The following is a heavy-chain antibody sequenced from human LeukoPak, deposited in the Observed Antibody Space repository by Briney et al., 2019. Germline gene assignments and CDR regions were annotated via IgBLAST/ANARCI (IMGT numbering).Heavy chain of an antibody. D-gene: IGHD5-12*01. J-gene: IGHJ4*02. CDR3: ARGGGYDWGIHVDY. CDR1: GGSFSGYY. Sequence: PSETLSLTCAVYGGSFSGYYWSWIRQPPGKGLEWIGEINHSGSTNYNPSLKSRVTISVDTSKNQFSLKLSSVTAADTAVYYCARGGGYDWGIHVDYWGQGTLVTVSS. CDR2: INHSGST. V-gene: IGHV4-34*01.